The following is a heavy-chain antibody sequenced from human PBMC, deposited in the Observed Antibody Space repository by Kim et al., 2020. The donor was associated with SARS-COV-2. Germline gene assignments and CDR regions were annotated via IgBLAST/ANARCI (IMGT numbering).Heavy chain of an antibody. D-gene: IGHD2-15*01. J-gene: IGHJ4*01. Sequence: YAESVRGRFTISRDKSRNTLDLQMNNLRADDTAFYYCAKATGTSCYSALNYWGQGVLVTVSS. V-gene: IGHV3-23*01. CDR3: AKATGTSCYSALNY.